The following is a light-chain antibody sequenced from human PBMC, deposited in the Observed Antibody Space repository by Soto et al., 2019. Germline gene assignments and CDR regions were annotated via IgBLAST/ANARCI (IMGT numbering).Light chain of an antibody. V-gene: IGKV3D-15*01. Sequence: EIVMTQSPATLSVSPRERATLSCRASQSVGSNLAWYQQKPGQAPSLLSSGASTRATGIPARFSGSGSGTELTLTISSLQFYEFAGYDGQQYIDWGETFGQGTKVEIK. J-gene: IGKJ2*01. CDR3: QQYIDWGET. CDR2: GAS. CDR1: QSVGSN.